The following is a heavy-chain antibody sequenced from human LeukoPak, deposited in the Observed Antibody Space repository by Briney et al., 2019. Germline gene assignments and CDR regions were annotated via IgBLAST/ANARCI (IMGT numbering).Heavy chain of an antibody. CDR3: ARAPTYYYGSGSYYLYYYYYYMDV. Sequence: PSETLSLTCTVSGGSISSSSYFWGWIRQPPGEGLEWIGTIYYSGSTYYNPSLKSRVTISVDTSKNQFSLKLSSVTAADTAVYYCARAPTYYYGSGSYYLYYYYYYMDVWGKGTTVTVSS. CDR2: IYYSGST. D-gene: IGHD3-10*01. J-gene: IGHJ6*03. CDR1: GGSISSSSYF. V-gene: IGHV4-39*07.